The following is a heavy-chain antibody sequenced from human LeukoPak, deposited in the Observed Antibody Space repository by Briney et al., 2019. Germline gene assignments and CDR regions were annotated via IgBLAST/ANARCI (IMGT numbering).Heavy chain of an antibody. J-gene: IGHJ5*02. CDR1: GGTFSSYT. V-gene: IGHV1-69*02. CDR3: ARENQIVVVPAAIYNWFDP. D-gene: IGHD2-2*01. CDR2: IIPILGIA. Sequence: SVKVSCKASGGTFSSYTISWVRQAPGQRLEWMGRIIPILGIANYAQKFQGRVTITADKSTSTAYMELSSLRSEDTAVYYCARENQIVVVPAAIYNWFDPWGQGTLVTVSS.